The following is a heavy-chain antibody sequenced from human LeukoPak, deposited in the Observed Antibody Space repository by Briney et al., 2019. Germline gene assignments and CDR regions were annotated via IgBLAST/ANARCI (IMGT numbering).Heavy chain of an antibody. V-gene: IGHV4-4*02. CDR2: IYHSGST. CDR3: ASFGGYYALHMDV. Sequence: SETLSLTCPVSGGSISSSNWWSWVRQPPGKGLEWIGEIYHSGSTNYNPSLKSRVTISVDKSKNQFSLKLSSVTAADTAVYYCASFGGYYALHMDVWGQGTTVTVSS. CDR1: GGSISSSNW. D-gene: IGHD3-22*01. J-gene: IGHJ6*02.